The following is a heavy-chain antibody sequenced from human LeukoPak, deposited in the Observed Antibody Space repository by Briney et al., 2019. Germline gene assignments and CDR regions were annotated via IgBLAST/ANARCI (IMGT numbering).Heavy chain of an antibody. D-gene: IGHD3-22*01. CDR1: GFTFSSYS. CDR2: ISSSSSTI. J-gene: IGHJ3*02. V-gene: IGHV3-48*01. Sequence: GGSLRLSCAASGFTFSSYSMNWVRQAPGKGLEWVSYISSSSSTIYYADSVKGRFTISRDNSKNTLYLQMNSLRAEDTAVYYCARDLRRYYYDSSGYSDAFDIWGQGTMVTVSS. CDR3: ARDLRRYYYDSSGYSDAFDI.